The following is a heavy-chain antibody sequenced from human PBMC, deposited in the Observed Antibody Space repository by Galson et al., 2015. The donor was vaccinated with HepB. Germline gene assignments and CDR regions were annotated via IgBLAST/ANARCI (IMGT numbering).Heavy chain of an antibody. V-gene: IGHV1-18*01. CDR2: ISAYNGNT. CDR3: AREGGTWLHWGRYY. CDR1: GYTFTSYG. Sequence: SVKVSCKASGYTFTSYGISWVRQAPGQGLEWMGWISAYNGNTNYAQKLQGRVTMTTDTSTSTVYMEMRSLRSEDTAVYYCAREGGTWLHWGRYYWGQGTLVTVSS. D-gene: IGHD5-24*01. J-gene: IGHJ4*01.